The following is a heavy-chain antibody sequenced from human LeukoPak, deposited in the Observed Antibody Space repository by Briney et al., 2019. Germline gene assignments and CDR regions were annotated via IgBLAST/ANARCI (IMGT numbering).Heavy chain of an antibody. J-gene: IGHJ4*02. CDR1: GGSMNNYY. V-gene: IGHV4-59*01. D-gene: IGHD3-22*01. CDR3: ARGRGDSKGTSFDF. CDR2: IYHTGSA. Sequence: PSETLSLTCTVSGGSMNNYYWSWIRQSPGKGLEWVGYIYHTGSATYKPSLKSRVTLSLDTSKNQFSLRLNSVTAVDTAVYYCARGRGDSKGTSFDFWGQGTLVTVSS.